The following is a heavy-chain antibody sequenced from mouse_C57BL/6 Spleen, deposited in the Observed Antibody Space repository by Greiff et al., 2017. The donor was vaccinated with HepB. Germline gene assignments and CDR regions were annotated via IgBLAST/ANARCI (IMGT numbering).Heavy chain of an antibody. D-gene: IGHD4-1*01. J-gene: IGHJ2*01. CDR2: IDPSDSYT. CDR3: ARGTGPDD. CDR1: GYTFTSYW. Sequence: QVQLQQPGAELVRPGTSVKLSCKASGYTFTSYWMHWVKQRPGQGLEWIGVIDPSDSYTNYNQKFKGKATLTVDTSSSTAYMQLSSLTSEDSAVYYCARGTGPDDWGQGTTLTVSS. V-gene: IGHV1-59*01.